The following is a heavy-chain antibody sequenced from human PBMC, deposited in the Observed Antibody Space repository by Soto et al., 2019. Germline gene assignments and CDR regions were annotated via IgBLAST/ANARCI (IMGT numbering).Heavy chain of an antibody. CDR3: ARVVNWAYYFDY. CDR1: CDSVSSGSYY. D-gene: IGHD1-1*01. V-gene: IGHV4-61*01. Sequence: SETLSLTCTVSCDSVSSGSYYWSWIRQPPGKGLEWIGYVFYSGSTNYNPSLKSRVTISLDTSKNQFSLKLTSVTAADTAVYYCARVVNWAYYFDYWGQGTLVTVSS. CDR2: VFYSGST. J-gene: IGHJ4*02.